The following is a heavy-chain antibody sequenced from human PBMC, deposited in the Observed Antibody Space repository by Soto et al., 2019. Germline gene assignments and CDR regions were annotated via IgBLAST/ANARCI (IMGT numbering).Heavy chain of an antibody. CDR3: ARSAATPTRYCSSTSCYEDWGHNWFDP. D-gene: IGHD2-2*01. J-gene: IGHJ5*02. CDR2: TYYRSKWYN. CDR1: GDSVSSNSAA. V-gene: IGHV6-1*01. Sequence: PSQTLSLTCAISGDSVSSNSAAWNWIRQSPSRGLEWLGRTYYRSKWYNDYAVSVKSRITINPDTSKNQFSLQLNSVTPEDTAVYYCARSAATPTRYCSSTSCYEDWGHNWFDPWGQGTLVTVSS.